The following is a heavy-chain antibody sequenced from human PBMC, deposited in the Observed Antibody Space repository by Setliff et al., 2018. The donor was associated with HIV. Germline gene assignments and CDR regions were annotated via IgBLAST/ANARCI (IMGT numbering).Heavy chain of an antibody. CDR3: ARGRGRYYDSRSYLDY. CDR1: GGTFSSYA. J-gene: IGHJ4*02. Sequence: SVKVSCKASGGTFSSYAISWVRQAPGQGLEWMGGIIPILGPANYAQKFQGRVTITAGEYTTTSYMELRNLRSEDTAVYYCARGRGRYYDSRSYLDYWGQGTLVTVSS. V-gene: IGHV1-69*13. CDR2: IIPILGPA. D-gene: IGHD3-22*01.